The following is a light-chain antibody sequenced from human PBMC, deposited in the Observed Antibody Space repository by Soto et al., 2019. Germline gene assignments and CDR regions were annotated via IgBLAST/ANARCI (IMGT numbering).Light chain of an antibody. CDR1: SGHSSYA. J-gene: IGLJ1*01. Sequence: QSVLTQSPSASASLGASVKLTCTLSSGHSSYAIAWHQQQPEKGPRYLMKLNSDGSHSKGDGIPDRFSGSSSGAERYLTMSSLQSEDEADYYCQTWGTGIRVFGTGTKLTVL. V-gene: IGLV4-69*01. CDR3: QTWGTGIRV. CDR2: LNSDGSH.